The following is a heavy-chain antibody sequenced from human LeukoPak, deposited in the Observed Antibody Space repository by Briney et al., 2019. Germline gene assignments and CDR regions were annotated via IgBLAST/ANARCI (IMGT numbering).Heavy chain of an antibody. V-gene: IGHV3-30*02. CDR2: LRYDGTNK. D-gene: IGHD3-16*02. CDR3: AKDIFRDFLWGTYRAIAP. Sequence: GGSLRLSCAASGFTVDEYGMHWVRQAPGKGLEWVAFLRYDGTNKYFLESVKGRFSISRDNSRNTLFLQMNGLTAEDTGVYYCAKDIFRDFLWGTYRAIAPWGQGTLVTVSS. CDR1: GFTVDEYG. J-gene: IGHJ5*02.